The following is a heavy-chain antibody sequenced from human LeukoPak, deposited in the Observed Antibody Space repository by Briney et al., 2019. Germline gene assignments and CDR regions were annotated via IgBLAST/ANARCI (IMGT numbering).Heavy chain of an antibody. CDR2: INHSGST. V-gene: IGHV4-34*01. D-gene: IGHD6-19*01. CDR1: GGSFSGYY. Sequence: PSETLSLTCAVYGGSFSGYYWSWIRQPPRKGLEWIGEINHSGSTNYNPSLKSRVTISVDTSKNQFSLKLSSVTAADTAVYYCARGPGSGWFDPWGQGTLVTVSS. J-gene: IGHJ5*02. CDR3: ARGPGSGWFDP.